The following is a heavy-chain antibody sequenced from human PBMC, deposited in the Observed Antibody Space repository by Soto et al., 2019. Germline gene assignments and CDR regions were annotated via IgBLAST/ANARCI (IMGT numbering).Heavy chain of an antibody. CDR2: IIPIFGTA. CDR1: GGTFSSYA. J-gene: IGHJ3*02. V-gene: IGHV1-69*01. D-gene: IGHD2-21*01. Sequence: QVQLVQSGAEVKKPGSSVQVSCKASGGTFSSYAISWVRQAPGQGLEWMGGIIPIFGTANYAQKFQGRVTTTADESTSTADMQLSSLRSEDTAVYYCARDQRVGRDSIYNAFDILGQGTMVTVSS. CDR3: ARDQRVGRDSIYNAFDI.